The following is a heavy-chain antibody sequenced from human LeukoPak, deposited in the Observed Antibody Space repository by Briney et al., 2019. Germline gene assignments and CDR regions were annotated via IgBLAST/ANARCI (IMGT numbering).Heavy chain of an antibody. CDR3: ARHGWHAWYFDL. CDR2: INQRRNT. J-gene: IGHJ2*01. Sequence: SETLSLTCVVYGESFSGYSWSWIRQPSGEGLEWIGEINQRRNTNYNPSLKSRVTISIDTSKNQFSLKLSSVTAADTAVYYCARHGWHAWYFDLWGRGTLVTVSS. V-gene: IGHV4-34*01. D-gene: IGHD6-19*01. CDR1: GESFSGYS.